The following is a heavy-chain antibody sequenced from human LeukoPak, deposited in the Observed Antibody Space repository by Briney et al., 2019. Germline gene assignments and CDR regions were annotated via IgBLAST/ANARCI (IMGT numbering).Heavy chain of an antibody. CDR1: GFTFSSYD. Sequence: GGSLRLSCAASGFTFSSYDMNWVRQAPGKGLEWVSYISPSSTRIDYAASVRGRFTISRDNAKRSLYLQMSSLRAEDTAVYYCARAVDTAMALTGATDYWGQGTLVTVSS. CDR3: ARAVDTAMALTGATDY. J-gene: IGHJ4*02. CDR2: ISPSSTRI. V-gene: IGHV3-48*04. D-gene: IGHD5-18*01.